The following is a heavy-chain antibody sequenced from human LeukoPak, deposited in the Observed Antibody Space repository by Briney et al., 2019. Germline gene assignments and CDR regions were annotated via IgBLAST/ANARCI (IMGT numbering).Heavy chain of an antibody. CDR1: EDSFSSNSAA. V-gene: IGHV6-1*01. CDR2: TYYRSKWFN. CDR3: AREYSRGRLY. D-gene: IGHD6-19*01. Sequence: SQTLSLTCAISEDSFSSNSAAWNWIRQSPSRGLEWLGRTYYRSKWFNDYAVSVKSRITINPDTSKNQFSLQLNSVTSEDTAIYYCAREYSRGRLYWGQGTLVTVSS. J-gene: IGHJ4*02.